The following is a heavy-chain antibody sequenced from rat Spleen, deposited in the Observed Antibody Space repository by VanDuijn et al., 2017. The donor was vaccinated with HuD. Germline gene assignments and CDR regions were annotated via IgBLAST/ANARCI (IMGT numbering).Heavy chain of an antibody. CDR3: TRQMYTAVYSYWYFDF. D-gene: IGHD1-6*01. Sequence: EVQLVESGGGLVQPGRSMKLSCAASGFTFSNYDMAWVRQAPTKGLEWVASISYDRTSTYYRDFVKGRFTISRDNARSTLYLQMDSLKSEDTATYYCTRQMYTAVYSYWYFDFWGPGTMVTVSS. V-gene: IGHV5-25*01. CDR2: ISYDRTST. CDR1: GFTFSNYD. J-gene: IGHJ1*01.